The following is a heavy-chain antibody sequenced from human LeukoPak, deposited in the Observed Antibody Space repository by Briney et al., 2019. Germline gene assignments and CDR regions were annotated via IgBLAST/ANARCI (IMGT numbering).Heavy chain of an antibody. CDR3: ARASPYGDYVEDY. V-gene: IGHV1-69*13. CDR1: GGSFSSYA. J-gene: IGHJ4*02. CDR2: IIPIFGTA. D-gene: IGHD4-17*01. Sequence: GASVRVSCKASGGSFSSYAISWVRQAPGQGLEWMGGIIPIFGTANYAQKFQGRVTITADESTSTAYMELSSLRSEDTAVYYCARASPYGDYVEDYWGQGTLVTVSS.